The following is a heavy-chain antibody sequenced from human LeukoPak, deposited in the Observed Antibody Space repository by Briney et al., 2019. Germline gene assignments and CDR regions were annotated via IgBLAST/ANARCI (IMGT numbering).Heavy chain of an antibody. CDR3: ARGAMNLDY. V-gene: IGHV1-8*01. J-gene: IGHJ4*01. CDR1: GYTFTSYD. D-gene: IGHD5-18*01. CDR2: MNPNSGKT. Sequence: ASVKVSCKASGYTFTSYDVNWVRQATGKGLEWMGWMNPNSGKTGYAQKFQGRVTMTRDTSISTAYMEVRRLRSDDTAVYYCARGAMNLDYWGQEPWSPSPQ.